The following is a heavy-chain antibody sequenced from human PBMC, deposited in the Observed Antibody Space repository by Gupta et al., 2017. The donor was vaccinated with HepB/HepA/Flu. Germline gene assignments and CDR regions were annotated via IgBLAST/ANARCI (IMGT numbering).Heavy chain of an antibody. Sequence: EVQLVESGGGLVQPGGSLRLSCAASGFTFSSYSMNWVRQAPGKGLEWVSYISSSSSTIYYADSVKGRFTISRDNAKNSLYLQMNSLRDEDTAVYYCARDGHCSSTSCYWWFDPWCQGTLVTVSS. D-gene: IGHD2-2*01. CDR3: ARDGHCSSTSCYWWFDP. CDR2: ISSSSSTI. J-gene: IGHJ5*02. V-gene: IGHV3-48*02. CDR1: GFTFSSYS.